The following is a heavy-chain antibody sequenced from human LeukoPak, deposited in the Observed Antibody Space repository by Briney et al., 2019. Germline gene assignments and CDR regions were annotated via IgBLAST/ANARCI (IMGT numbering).Heavy chain of an antibody. D-gene: IGHD6-19*01. CDR2: MYTSGST. CDR1: GGSISSYY. J-gene: IGHJ4*02. CDR3: ARIYSRGWSLDY. Sequence: SETLSLTCTVSGGSISSYYWTWIRQSAGKGLEWIGRMYTSGSTKYSPSFESRVTMSGDAPKNQFYLRLNSVTAADTAIYYCARIYSRGWSLDYWGPGTLVTVSS. V-gene: IGHV4-4*07.